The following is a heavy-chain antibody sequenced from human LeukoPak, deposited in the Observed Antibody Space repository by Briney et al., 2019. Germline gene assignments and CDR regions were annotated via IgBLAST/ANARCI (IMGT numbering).Heavy chain of an antibody. V-gene: IGHV3-7*01. CDR1: GFTFSDYW. Sequence: GGSLRLSCAASGFTFSDYWMSWVRQAPGKGLEWVANIKKDGSEKHYVDSVKGRFTISRDNAKNTLYLQMNSLRAEDTAVYYCARERKYDSNFDYWGQGTLVTVSS. CDR3: ARERKYDSNFDY. CDR2: IKKDGSEK. J-gene: IGHJ4*02. D-gene: IGHD1-1*01.